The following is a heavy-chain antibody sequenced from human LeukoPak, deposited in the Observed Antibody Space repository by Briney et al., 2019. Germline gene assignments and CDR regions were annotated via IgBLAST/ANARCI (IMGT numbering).Heavy chain of an antibody. D-gene: IGHD4-17*01. Sequence: SGGSLRLSCAASGFTFSSYAMSWVRQAPGKGLEWVSAISGSGGSTYYADSAKGRFTISRDNSKNTLYLQMNSLRAEDTAVYYCAKDFWDYGTESPFDIWGQGTMVTVSS. V-gene: IGHV3-23*01. CDR1: GFTFSSYA. CDR3: AKDFWDYGTESPFDI. J-gene: IGHJ3*02. CDR2: ISGSGGST.